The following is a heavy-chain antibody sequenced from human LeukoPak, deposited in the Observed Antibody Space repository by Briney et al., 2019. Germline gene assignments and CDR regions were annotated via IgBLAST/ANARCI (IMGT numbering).Heavy chain of an antibody. V-gene: IGHV1-24*01. D-gene: IGHD3-10*01. Sequence: ASVKVSCKVSGYTLTESSMHWVRQAPGKGLEWMGGFDPEDGETIYAQKFQGRVTMTEDTSTDTAYMELSSLRSEDTAVYYCAISRFRYYYGAFDIWGQGTMVTVSS. J-gene: IGHJ3*02. CDR2: FDPEDGET. CDR1: GYTLTESS. CDR3: AISRFRYYYGAFDI.